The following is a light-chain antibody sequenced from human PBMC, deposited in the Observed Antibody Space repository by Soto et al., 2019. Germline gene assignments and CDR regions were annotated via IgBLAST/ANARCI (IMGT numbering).Light chain of an antibody. J-gene: IGKJ1*01. CDR2: KAS. V-gene: IGKV1-5*03. CDR1: QRISSW. Sequence: DIQMTQFPSTLSASVGDRVTITCRASQRISSWLAWYQQKPGKAPKLLIYKASSLEIGVPPRFSGSGSGTEFTLTISSLQPDDFATYYCQQYNYYWTFGQGTKVEIK. CDR3: QQYNYYWT.